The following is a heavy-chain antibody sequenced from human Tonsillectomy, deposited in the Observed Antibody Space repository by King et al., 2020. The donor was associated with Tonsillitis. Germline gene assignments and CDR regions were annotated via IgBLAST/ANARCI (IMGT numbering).Heavy chain of an antibody. CDR3: AREGTSSAFDY. V-gene: IGHV1-69*09. J-gene: IGHJ4*02. Sequence: VQLVESGAEVKKPGSSVKVSCKASGGTFSSYAISWVRQAPGQGLEWMGRSIPILGIANYAQKVQDKVTITADKSTNTAYLELSSLRSEDTAVYYCAREGTSSAFDYWGQGTLVTVSS. D-gene: IGHD2/OR15-2a*01. CDR1: GGTFSSYA. CDR2: SIPILGIA.